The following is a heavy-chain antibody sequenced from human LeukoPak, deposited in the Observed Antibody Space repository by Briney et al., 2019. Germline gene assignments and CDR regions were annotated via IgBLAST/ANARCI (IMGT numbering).Heavy chain of an antibody. CDR3: ARDLSISALDFDP. J-gene: IGHJ5*02. Sequence: GGSLRLSCAASGFSFSKYGFHWVRQAPGKGLEWVAVEWAEGTKKDYADSVKGRFTISRDTSQNTVFLQMNTLRTEDTAVYYCARDLSISALDFDPWGQGTLVTVSS. D-gene: IGHD6-13*01. V-gene: IGHV3-33*01. CDR2: EWAEGTKK. CDR1: GFSFSKYG.